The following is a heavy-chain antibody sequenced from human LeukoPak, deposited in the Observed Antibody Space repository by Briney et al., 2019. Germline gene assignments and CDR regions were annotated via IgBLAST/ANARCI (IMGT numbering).Heavy chain of an antibody. CDR3: ARDPQGATGTDDAFDI. Sequence: GGSLRLSCAASGFTFSSFGMHWVRQAPGKGLDWVAIIWYDGSNKYYADSVKGRFTISRDNSKNTLYLQMNSLRAEDTAVYYCARDPQGATGTDDAFDIWGQGTMVTVSS. V-gene: IGHV3-33*01. CDR1: GFTFSSFG. J-gene: IGHJ3*02. D-gene: IGHD1-26*01. CDR2: IWYDGSNK.